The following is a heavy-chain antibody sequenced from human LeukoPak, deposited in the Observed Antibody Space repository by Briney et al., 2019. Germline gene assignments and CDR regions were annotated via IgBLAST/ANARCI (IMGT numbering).Heavy chain of an antibody. CDR1: GYTFTSYG. CDR2: ISAYNGNT. Sequence: GASVKVSCKASGYTFTSYGISWVRQAPGQGLEWMGWISAYNGNTNYAQKHQGRVTMTTDTSTSTAYMELRSLRSDDTAVYYCARDLKFYCGGDCSYTHFDYWGQGTLVTVSS. V-gene: IGHV1-18*01. CDR3: ARDLKFYCGGDCSYTHFDY. D-gene: IGHD2-21*02. J-gene: IGHJ4*02.